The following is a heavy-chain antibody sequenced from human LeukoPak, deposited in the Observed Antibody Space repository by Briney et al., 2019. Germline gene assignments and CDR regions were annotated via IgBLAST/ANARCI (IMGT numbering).Heavy chain of an antibody. D-gene: IGHD6-19*01. CDR3: AKDGAAYSSGRGDY. CDR1: GFTFSSYA. J-gene: IGHJ4*02. Sequence: GGSLRLSCAASGFTFSSYAMSWVRQAPGKGLEWVSAISGSGGSTYYADSVKGRFTISRDNSKSTLYLQMNSLRAGDTAVYYCAKDGAAYSSGRGDYWGQGTLVTVSS. V-gene: IGHV3-23*01. CDR2: ISGSGGST.